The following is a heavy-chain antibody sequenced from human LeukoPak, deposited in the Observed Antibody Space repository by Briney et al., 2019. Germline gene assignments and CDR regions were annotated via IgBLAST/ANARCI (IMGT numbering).Heavy chain of an antibody. CDR3: ASMGGSYFTPYYYYYMDV. Sequence: GASVKVSCKASGYTFTSYGISWVRQAPGQGLEWMGGIIPIFGTANYAQKFQGRVTITADESTSTAYMELSSLRSEDTAVYYCASMGGSYFTPYYYYYMDVWGKGTTVTISS. V-gene: IGHV1-69*13. CDR2: IIPIFGTA. J-gene: IGHJ6*03. CDR1: GYTFTSYG. D-gene: IGHD1-26*01.